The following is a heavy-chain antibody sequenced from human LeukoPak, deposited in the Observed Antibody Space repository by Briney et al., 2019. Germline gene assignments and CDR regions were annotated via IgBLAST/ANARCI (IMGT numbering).Heavy chain of an antibody. D-gene: IGHD6-13*01. J-gene: IGHJ4*02. CDR2: IDWDDDK. V-gene: IGHV2-70*04. CDR3: ARIPIDSSSGWYFSDY. Sequence: SGPTLVNPTQTLTLTCTFSGFSLSTSGMRVSWIRQPPGKALEWLARIDWDDDKFYSTSLKTRLTISKDTSKNQVVLTMTNMDPVDTATYYCARIPIDSSSGWYFSDYCGQGTLVTVSS. CDR1: GFSLSTSGMR.